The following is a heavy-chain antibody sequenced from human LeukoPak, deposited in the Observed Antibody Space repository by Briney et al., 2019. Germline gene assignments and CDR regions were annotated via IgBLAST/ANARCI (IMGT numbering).Heavy chain of an antibody. J-gene: IGHJ4*02. Sequence: SQTLSLTCTVSGGSISSGSYYWSWIRQPAGKGLEWIGRVYTSGSTNYKSSLKSRVTISLDTSKNQFSLKLSSVTAADTAVYYCARGKVGGGYYDSSGYSRLVYFDYWGQGTLVTVSS. V-gene: IGHV4-61*02. D-gene: IGHD3-22*01. CDR1: GGSISSGSYY. CDR3: ARGKVGGGYYDSSGYSRLVYFDY. CDR2: VYTSGST.